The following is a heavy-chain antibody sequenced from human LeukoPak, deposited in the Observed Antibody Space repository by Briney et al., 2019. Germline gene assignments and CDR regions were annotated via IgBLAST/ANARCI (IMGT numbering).Heavy chain of an antibody. CDR3: ARGGYGDYVWFDP. J-gene: IGHJ5*02. CDR2: INHSGST. V-gene: IGHV4-34*01. D-gene: IGHD4-17*01. CDR1: GGSFSGYY. Sequence: SETLSLTCAVYGGSFSGYYWSWIRQPPGKGLEWIGEINHSGSTNYNPPLKSRVPISVDTYKNKFSLKVSSVTAADTAVYYCARGGYGDYVWFDPWGQGTLVTVSS.